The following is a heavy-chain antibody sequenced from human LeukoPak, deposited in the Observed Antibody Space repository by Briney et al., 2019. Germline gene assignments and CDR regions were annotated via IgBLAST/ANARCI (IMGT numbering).Heavy chain of an antibody. Sequence: GSLRLSCAASGFNFDDYAMSWVRQAPGKGLEWIGEINHSGSTNYNPSLKSRVTISVDTSKNQFSLKLSSVTAADTAVYYCARGVGWRWLQLRPFDYWGQGTLVTVSS. CDR1: GFNFDDYA. CDR2: INHSGST. CDR3: ARGVGWRWLQLRPFDY. D-gene: IGHD5-24*01. V-gene: IGHV4-34*01. J-gene: IGHJ4*02.